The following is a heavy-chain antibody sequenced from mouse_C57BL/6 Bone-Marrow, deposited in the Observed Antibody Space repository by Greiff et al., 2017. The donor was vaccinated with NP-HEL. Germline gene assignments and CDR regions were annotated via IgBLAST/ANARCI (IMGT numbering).Heavy chain of an antibody. CDR3: TRWRDY. J-gene: IGHJ2*01. CDR1: GYTFTSYW. Sequence: EVQLQQSGTVLARPGASVKMSCKTSGYTFTSYWMHWVKQRPGQGLEWIWAIYPGNSDTSYNQKFKGKAKLTAVTSASTAYMELSSLTNEDSAVYYCTRWRDYWGQGTTLTVSS. V-gene: IGHV1-5*01. CDR2: IYPGNSDT.